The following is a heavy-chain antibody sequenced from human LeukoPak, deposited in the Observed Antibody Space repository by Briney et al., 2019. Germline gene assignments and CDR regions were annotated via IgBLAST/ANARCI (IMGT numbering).Heavy chain of an antibody. CDR1: GFTFTDYW. J-gene: IGHJ4*02. Sequence: TGGSLRLSCAASGFTFTDYWMTWVRQAPGKGLKWVANIKQDGSVKYYVDSVKGRFTISRDNAQNSLYLQMNSLRAEDTAVYYCARDEPDYWGQGTLVTVSS. V-gene: IGHV3-7*01. CDR3: ARDEPDY. CDR2: IKQDGSVK.